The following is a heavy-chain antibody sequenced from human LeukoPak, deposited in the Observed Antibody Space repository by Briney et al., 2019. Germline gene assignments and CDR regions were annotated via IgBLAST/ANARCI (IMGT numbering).Heavy chain of an antibody. D-gene: IGHD3-9*01. J-gene: IGHJ3*02. CDR3: ARELQTRYFDLRRAFDI. CDR1: GFSFSIYE. Sequence: PGGSLRLSCAASGFSFSIYEMNWVRQAPGKGLEWVSYISSSGSSISYADSVKGRFTFSRDNAKNSLHVQMNSLRAEDTAVYYCARELQTRYFDLRRAFDIWGQGTIVTVSA. V-gene: IGHV3-48*03. CDR2: ISSSGSSI.